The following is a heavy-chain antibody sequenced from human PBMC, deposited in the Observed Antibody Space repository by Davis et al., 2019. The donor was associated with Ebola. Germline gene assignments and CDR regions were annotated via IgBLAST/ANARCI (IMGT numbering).Heavy chain of an antibody. V-gene: IGHV3-48*02. CDR1: GFTFSRNS. D-gene: IGHD3-10*01. CDR2: ISSSSTTI. J-gene: IGHJ4*02. Sequence: PGGSLRLSCVASGFTFSRNSMNWVCQAPGKGLEWVSYISSSSTTIYYADSVKGRFTISRDNAKNALYLQMNSLRDEDTAVYYCARAGMVQGVITKWDGYWGQGTLVTVSS. CDR3: ARAGMVQGVITKWDGY.